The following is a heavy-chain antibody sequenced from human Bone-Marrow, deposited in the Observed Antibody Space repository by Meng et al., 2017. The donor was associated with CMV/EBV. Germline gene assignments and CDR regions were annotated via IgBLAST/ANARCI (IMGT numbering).Heavy chain of an antibody. D-gene: IGHD4-23*01. V-gene: IGHV3-21*01. CDR3: AREGGNSGFDY. Sequence: GESLKTSCAASGFTFSSYSMNWVRQAPGKGLEWVSSIISSSSYIYYADSVKGRFTISRDNAKNSLYLQMNSLRAEDTAVYYCAREGGNSGFDYWGQGTLVTVSS. CDR2: IISSSSYI. J-gene: IGHJ4*02. CDR1: GFTFSSYS.